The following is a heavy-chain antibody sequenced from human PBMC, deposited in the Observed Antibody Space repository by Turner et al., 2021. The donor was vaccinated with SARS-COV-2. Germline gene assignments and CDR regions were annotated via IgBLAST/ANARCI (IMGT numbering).Heavy chain of an antibody. D-gene: IGHD3-22*01. CDR3: ARDPLTYYYDSSSYYYEYYFDY. V-gene: IGHV3-7*01. Sequence: EVQLVESGGGLVQPGGSLRLSCVASGFTFTSYWMTWVRQAPGKGLEWVANINEDGSEKYYVDSVKGRFTISRDNAKNSLYLQMNSLRAEDTAVYYCARDPLTYYYDSSSYYYEYYFDYWGQGTLVTVSS. CDR1: GFTFTSYW. J-gene: IGHJ4*02. CDR2: INEDGSEK.